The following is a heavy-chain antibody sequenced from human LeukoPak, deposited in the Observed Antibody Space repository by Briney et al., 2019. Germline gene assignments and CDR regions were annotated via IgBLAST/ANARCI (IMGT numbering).Heavy chain of an antibody. CDR3: ARGRFTYYFDY. J-gene: IGHJ4*02. D-gene: IGHD3-16*01. V-gene: IGHV4-61*02. CDR1: GGSISSGSYY. Sequence: SETLSLTCTVSGGSISSGSYYWGWLRQPAGTGLEWIGRIYTSGSTNYNPSLKSRVTISVDTSKNQFSLKLSSVTAADTAVYYCARGRFTYYFDYWGQGTLVTVSS. CDR2: IYTSGST.